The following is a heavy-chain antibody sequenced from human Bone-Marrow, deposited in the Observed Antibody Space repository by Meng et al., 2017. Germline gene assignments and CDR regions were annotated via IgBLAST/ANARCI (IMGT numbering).Heavy chain of an antibody. Sequence: ASVKVSCKASGYTFTSYDINWVRQATGQVLEWMGWMNPNSGNTGYAQKCQGRVTMIRNTSINTAYMELNSLRSEDTAVYYCARGKGKKAFDVWGQGTMVTVSS. CDR1: GYTFTSYD. CDR2: MNPNSGNT. D-gene: IGHD3-10*01. J-gene: IGHJ3*01. CDR3: ARGKGKKAFDV. V-gene: IGHV1-8*01.